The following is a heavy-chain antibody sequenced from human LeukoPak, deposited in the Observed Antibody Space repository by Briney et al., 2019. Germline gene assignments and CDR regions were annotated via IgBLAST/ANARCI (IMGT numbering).Heavy chain of an antibody. CDR3: ARDRYVAGY. V-gene: IGHV5-51*01. CDR1: EYSFGTW. CDR2: IYPYDSET. J-gene: IGHJ4*02. Sequence: GESLKISCKLSEYSFGTWIGWVRQMPGKGLEWMGIIYPYDSETRYSPSFQGQVTISVDTSINTAYLHWSILKASDTAMYYCARDRYVAGYWGQGTLVTVSS. D-gene: IGHD3-16*01.